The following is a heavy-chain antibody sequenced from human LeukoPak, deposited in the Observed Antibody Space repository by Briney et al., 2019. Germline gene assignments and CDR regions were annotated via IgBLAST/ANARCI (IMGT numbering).Heavy chain of an antibody. J-gene: IGHJ4*02. CDR1: GYTFTSYG. Sequence: TSVQVSCKASGYTFTSYGISWVRQAPGQGLEWMGWISACNGNTNYAQKLQGRVTMTTDTSTSTAYVELRSLRSDDTAVYYCARPFSSGWPFDYWGQGTMVSVS. V-gene: IGHV1-18*01. D-gene: IGHD6-19*01. CDR2: ISACNGNT. CDR3: ARPFSSGWPFDY.